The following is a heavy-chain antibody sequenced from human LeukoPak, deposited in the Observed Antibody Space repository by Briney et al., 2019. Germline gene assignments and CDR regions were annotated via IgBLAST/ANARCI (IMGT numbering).Heavy chain of an antibody. CDR2: ISGSGGST. CDR1: GFTFSNSW. CDR3: ASSSGWFGTNEYFQH. Sequence: GGSLRLSCAGSGFTFSNSWMGWVRQAPGKGLEWVSAISGSGGSTYYADSVKGRFTISRDNSKNTLYLQMNSLRAEDTAVYYCASSSGWFGTNEYFQHWGQGTLVTVSS. D-gene: IGHD6-19*01. V-gene: IGHV3-23*01. J-gene: IGHJ1*01.